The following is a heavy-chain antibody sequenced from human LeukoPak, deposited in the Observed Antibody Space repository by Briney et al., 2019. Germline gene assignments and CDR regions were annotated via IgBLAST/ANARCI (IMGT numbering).Heavy chain of an antibody. CDR2: IRYDGSNK. J-gene: IGHJ6*02. D-gene: IGHD6-19*01. Sequence: GGSLRLSCAASGFTFSSYGMHWVRQAPGKGLEWVAFIRYDGSNKYYADSVKGRFTISRDNSKNTLYLQMNSLRAEDTAVYYCAKTFEGAGLTYYYGMDVWGQGTRSPSP. CDR3: AKTFEGAGLTYYYGMDV. CDR1: GFTFSSYG. V-gene: IGHV3-30*02.